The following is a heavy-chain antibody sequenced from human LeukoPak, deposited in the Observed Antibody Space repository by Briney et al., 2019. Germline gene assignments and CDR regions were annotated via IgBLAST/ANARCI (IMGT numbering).Heavy chain of an antibody. D-gene: IGHD3-9*01. Sequence: SETLSLTCTVSGGSVSSGSYYWSWIRQPPGKGLEWIGYIYYSGSTNYNPSLKSRVTISVDTSKNQFSLKLSSVTAADTAVYYCAREYYDILTGYRTLDYWGQGTLVTVSS. CDR3: AREYYDILTGYRTLDY. V-gene: IGHV4-61*01. J-gene: IGHJ4*02. CDR2: IYYSGST. CDR1: GGSVSSGSYY.